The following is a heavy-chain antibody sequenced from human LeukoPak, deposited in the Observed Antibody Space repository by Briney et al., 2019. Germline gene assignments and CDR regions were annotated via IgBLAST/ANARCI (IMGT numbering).Heavy chain of an antibody. CDR1: GGTFSSYA. Sequence: ASVKVSCKASGGTFSSYAISWVRQAPGQGLEWMGGIIPIFGTANYAQKFQGRVTITADESTSTAYMELSGLRSEDTAVYYCARVVPQYYYGSGSYYNVSYYYYGMDVWGQGTTVTVSS. D-gene: IGHD3-10*01. J-gene: IGHJ6*02. V-gene: IGHV1-69*13. CDR2: IIPIFGTA. CDR3: ARVVPQYYYGSGSYYNVSYYYYGMDV.